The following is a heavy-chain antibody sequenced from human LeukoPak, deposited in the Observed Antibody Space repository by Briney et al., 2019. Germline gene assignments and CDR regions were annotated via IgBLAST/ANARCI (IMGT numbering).Heavy chain of an antibody. CDR3: ARSSFYSSSWYFDY. V-gene: IGHV4-59*06. CDR2: IYYSGST. CDR1: GGSISSYY. Sequence: SETLSLTCTVSGGSISSYYWSWVRQPPGKGLEWIGYIYYSGSTYYNPSLKSRVAISVDTSKNQFSLNLSSVTAADTAVYYCARSSFYSSSWYFDYWGQGTLVTVSS. J-gene: IGHJ4*02. D-gene: IGHD6-13*01.